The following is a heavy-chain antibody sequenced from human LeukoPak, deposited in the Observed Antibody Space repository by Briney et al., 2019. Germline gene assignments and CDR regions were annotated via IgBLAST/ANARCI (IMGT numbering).Heavy chain of an antibody. CDR2: INHSGST. J-gene: IGHJ4*02. CDR1: GGSFSGYY. D-gene: IGHD3-16*02. CDR3: PLMITFGGVIVRDS. V-gene: IGHV4-34*01. Sequence: SGTLSLTCAVYGGSFSGYYWSWIRQPPGKGLEWIGEINHSGSTNYNPSLKSRVTISVDTSKNQFSLKLSSVTAADTAVYYCPLMITFGGVIVRDSWGQGTLVTVSS.